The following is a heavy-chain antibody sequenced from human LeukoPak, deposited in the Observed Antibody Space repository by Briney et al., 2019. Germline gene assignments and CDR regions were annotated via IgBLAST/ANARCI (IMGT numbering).Heavy chain of an antibody. CDR2: ISGSGGST. CDR3: AKDVQLSGYCSGGSCYFLDC. V-gene: IGHV3-23*01. Sequence: GGSLRLSCAASGFTVSNYAMSWVRQAPGKGLEWVSPISGSGGSTYYADSVKGRFTISRDNSKNTLYLQMNSLRAEDTAMYYCAKDVQLSGYCSGGSCYFLDCWGQGTLVTVSS. CDR1: GFTVSNYA. J-gene: IGHJ4*02. D-gene: IGHD2-15*01.